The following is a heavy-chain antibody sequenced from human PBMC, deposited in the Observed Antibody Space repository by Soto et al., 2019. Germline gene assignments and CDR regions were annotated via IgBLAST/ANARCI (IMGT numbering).Heavy chain of an antibody. J-gene: IGHJ4*02. CDR3: AKDLSGTWSFDY. V-gene: IGHV3-30*18. Sequence: QVQVVESGGGVVQPGTSLRLSCAASGFTFSSCAMHWGRQAPGKGLEWVAAITHDGTISYYADSVKGRFTISRDNSKNTRYLQMNSLRPEDTALYYCAKDLSGTWSFDYWGQGNMVTVSS. D-gene: IGHD6-25*01. CDR2: ITHDGTIS. CDR1: GFTFSSCA.